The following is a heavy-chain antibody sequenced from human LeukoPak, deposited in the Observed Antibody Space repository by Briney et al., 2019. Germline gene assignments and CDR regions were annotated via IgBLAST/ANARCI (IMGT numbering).Heavy chain of an antibody. V-gene: IGHV1-69*05. J-gene: IGHJ4*02. D-gene: IGHD4-17*01. CDR1: GGTFSSYA. CDR2: IIPIFGTA. CDR3: ARGGLDYGDYAGQYYFDY. Sequence: ASVKVSCKASGGTFSSYAISWVRQAPGQELEWMGGIIPIFGTANYAQKFQGRVTITTDESTSTAYMELSSLRSEDTAVYYCARGGLDYGDYAGQYYFDYWGQGTLVTVSS.